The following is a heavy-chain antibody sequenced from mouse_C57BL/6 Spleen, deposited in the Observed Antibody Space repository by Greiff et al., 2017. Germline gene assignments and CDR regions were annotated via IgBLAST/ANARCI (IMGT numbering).Heavy chain of an antibody. J-gene: IGHJ4*01. Sequence: EVKLVESGGDLVKPGGSLKLSCAASGFTFSSYGMSWVRQTPDKRLEWVATISSGGSYTYYPDSVKGRFTISRDNAKNTLYLQMSSLKSEDTAMYYCAGYESYAMDDWGQGTSVTVSS. CDR3: AGYESYAMDD. D-gene: IGHD2-3*01. CDR1: GFTFSSYG. CDR2: ISSGGSYT. V-gene: IGHV5-6*02.